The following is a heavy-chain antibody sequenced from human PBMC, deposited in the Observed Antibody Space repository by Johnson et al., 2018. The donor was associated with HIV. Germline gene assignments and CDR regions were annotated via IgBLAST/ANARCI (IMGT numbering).Heavy chain of an antibody. CDR2: ISWNSGSI. J-gene: IGHJ3*02. V-gene: IGHV3-9*01. Sequence: LVESGGGLVKPGGSLRLSCAASGFTFDDYAMHWVRQAPGKGLEWVSGISWNSGSIGYADSVKGRFTISRDNAKNSLYLQMNSLRAEDTAVYYCARALSGVVEWWELPGHAFDIWGQGTMVTVSS. D-gene: IGHD1-26*01. CDR1: GFTFDDYA. CDR3: ARALSGVVEWWELPGHAFDI.